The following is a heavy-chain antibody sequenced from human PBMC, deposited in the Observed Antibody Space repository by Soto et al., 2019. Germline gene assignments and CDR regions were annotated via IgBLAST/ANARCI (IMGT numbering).Heavy chain of an antibody. D-gene: IGHD3-10*01. CDR2: IYYSGST. CDR3: ARGVYGENWFDP. Sequence: QVQLQESGPGLVKPSQTLSLTCTVSGGSISSGGYYWSWIRQHPGKGLEWIGYIYYSGSTYYNPSIKSRVTISVDTSKNQFSLKLSSETAADTAVYYCARGVYGENWFDPWGQGTLVTVSS. V-gene: IGHV4-31*03. J-gene: IGHJ5*02. CDR1: GGSISSGGYY.